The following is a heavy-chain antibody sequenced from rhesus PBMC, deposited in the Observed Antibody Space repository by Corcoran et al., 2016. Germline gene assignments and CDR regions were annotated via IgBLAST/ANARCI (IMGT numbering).Heavy chain of an antibody. CDR1: GYSISSGYG. CDR3: ARERGGSSFYFDY. J-gene: IGHJ4*01. V-gene: IGHV4-127*01. Sequence: QVQLQESGPGLVKPSETLSLTCAVSGYSISSGYGWSWIRQPPGKGLEWIGYISYSGSSYYTPSFKSRVTISIDTSKNQFSLKLSSVTAADTAVYYCARERGGSSFYFDYWGQGVLVTVSS. CDR2: ISYSGSS. D-gene: IGHD6-25*01.